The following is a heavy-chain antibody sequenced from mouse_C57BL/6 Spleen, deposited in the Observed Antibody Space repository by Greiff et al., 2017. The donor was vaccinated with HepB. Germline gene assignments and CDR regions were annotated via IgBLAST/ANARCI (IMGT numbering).Heavy chain of an antibody. D-gene: IGHD2-4*01. Sequence: VQLQQSGAELVRPGASVTLSCKASGYTFTDYEMHWVKQTPVHGLEWIGAIDPETGGTAYNQKFKGKAILTADKSSSTAYMELRSLTSEESAGYYCTRGIRNAMDYWGQGTSVTVSS. CDR1: GYTFTDYE. CDR2: IDPETGGT. J-gene: IGHJ4*01. CDR3: TRGIRNAMDY. V-gene: IGHV1-15*01.